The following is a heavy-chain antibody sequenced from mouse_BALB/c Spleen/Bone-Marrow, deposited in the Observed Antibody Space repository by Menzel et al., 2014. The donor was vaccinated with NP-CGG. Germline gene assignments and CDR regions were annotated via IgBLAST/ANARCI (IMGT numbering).Heavy chain of an antibody. D-gene: IGHD2-4*01. J-gene: IGHJ4*01. Sequence: VKVEESGPGLVAPSQSLSITCTVSGFSLTSYGVHWVRPPPGKGLEWLGVIWAGGSTNYNSALMSRLSISKDNSKSQVFLKMNSLQTDDTAMYYCARESTMITSMDYWGQGTSVTVSS. V-gene: IGHV2-9*02. CDR2: IWAGGST. CDR1: GFSLTSYG. CDR3: ARESTMITSMDY.